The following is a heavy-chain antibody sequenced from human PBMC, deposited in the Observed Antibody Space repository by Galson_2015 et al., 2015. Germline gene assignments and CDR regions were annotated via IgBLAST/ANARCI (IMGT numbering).Heavy chain of an antibody. CDR1: GFTFSSYA. CDR2: ISGSIGST. CDR3: AKEETQSAHFDY. Sequence: SLRLSCAASGFTFSSYAMSWVRQAPGKGLEWVSAISGSIGSTYYADSVKGRFTTSRDNSKNTLYLQMKSLRAEDTAVYYCAKEETQSAHFDYWGQGTLVTVSS. V-gene: IGHV3-23*01. J-gene: IGHJ4*02.